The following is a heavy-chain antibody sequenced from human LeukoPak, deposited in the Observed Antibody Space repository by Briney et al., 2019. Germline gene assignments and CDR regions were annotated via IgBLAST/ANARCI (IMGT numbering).Heavy chain of an antibody. Sequence: NPSETLSLTCAVSGYSISSGYYWGWIRQPPGKGLEWIGSIYHSGSTYYNPSLKSRVTMSVDTSKNQFSLKLSSVTAADTAVYYCARAGYCSSTSCSGWFDPWGQGTLVTASS. CDR2: IYHSGST. J-gene: IGHJ5*02. D-gene: IGHD2-2*01. CDR3: ARAGYCSSTSCSGWFDP. CDR1: GYSISSGYY. V-gene: IGHV4-38-2*01.